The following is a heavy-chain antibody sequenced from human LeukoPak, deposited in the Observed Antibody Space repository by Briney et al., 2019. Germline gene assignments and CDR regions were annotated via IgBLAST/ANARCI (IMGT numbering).Heavy chain of an antibody. CDR2: IYSGGST. CDR3: ARGRRVVPAAMPVSFYYDY. D-gene: IGHD2-2*01. CDR1: GFTVSTNY. J-gene: IGHJ4*02. Sequence: PGGSLRLSCATSGFTVSTNYMSCVRQSPGKGLEWVSVIYSGGSTYYADSVKGRFSISRDNSKNTLYLQMNSLRAEDTAVYYCARGRRVVPAAMPVSFYYDYWGQGTLVTVSS. V-gene: IGHV3-53*01.